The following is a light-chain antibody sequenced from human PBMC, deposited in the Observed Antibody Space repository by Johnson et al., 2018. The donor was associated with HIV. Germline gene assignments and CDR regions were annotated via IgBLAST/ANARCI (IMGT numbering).Light chain of an antibody. CDR1: DSNIGNNY. J-gene: IGLJ1*01. V-gene: IGLV1-51*01. CDR2: DNN. Sequence: QSVLTQPPSVSAAPGQKVTISCSGTDSNIGNNYVSWYQQFPGTAPKLLIYDNNKRPSGIPDRFSGSKSGTSATLGITGLQTGDEADYYCETLDSSLSGVFGTWTKVTVL. CDR3: ETLDSSLSGV.